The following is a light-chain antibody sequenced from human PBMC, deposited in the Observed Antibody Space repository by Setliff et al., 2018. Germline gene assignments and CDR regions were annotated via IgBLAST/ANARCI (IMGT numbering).Light chain of an antibody. CDR3: SSYAGSNLYV. CDR1: SSDVGAYNY. Sequence: QSVLAQPPSASESPGQSVTISCTGTSSDVGAYNYVSWYQQHPGKAPKVMIYEVSKRPSGVPDRFSASKSGNTASLTVSGPQAEDEADYYCSSYAGSNLYVFGTGTKVTVL. V-gene: IGLV2-8*01. CDR2: EVS. J-gene: IGLJ1*01.